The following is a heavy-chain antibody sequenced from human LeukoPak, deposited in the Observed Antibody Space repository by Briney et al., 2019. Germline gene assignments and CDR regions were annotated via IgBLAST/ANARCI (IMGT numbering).Heavy chain of an antibody. CDR3: ARGIAVAGTRAFDY. CDR2: IYSGGST. D-gene: IGHD6-19*01. J-gene: IGHJ4*02. Sequence: GGSLRLSCAASGFTVSSNYMSWVRQAPGKGLEWVSVIYSGGSTYYADSVKGRFTISRDNAKNTLYLQMNSLRAEDTAVYYCARGIAVAGTRAFDYWGQGTLVTVSS. V-gene: IGHV3-53*01. CDR1: GFTVSSNY.